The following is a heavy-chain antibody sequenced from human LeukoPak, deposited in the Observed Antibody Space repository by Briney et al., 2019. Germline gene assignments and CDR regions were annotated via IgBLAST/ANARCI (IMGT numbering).Heavy chain of an antibody. CDR3: ARGRQNYGDYPY. CDR1: GFTVSGDY. Sequence: GGSLRLSCVVSGFTVSGDYISWFRQAPGKGLEWVSVLYYGVSTFYKDSVRGRFTTSGDKFKNTVYLQMDSLRAEDTAVYYCARGRQNYGDYPYWGQGTLVTVSS. V-gene: IGHV3-53*01. J-gene: IGHJ4*02. CDR2: LYYGVST. D-gene: IGHD4-17*01.